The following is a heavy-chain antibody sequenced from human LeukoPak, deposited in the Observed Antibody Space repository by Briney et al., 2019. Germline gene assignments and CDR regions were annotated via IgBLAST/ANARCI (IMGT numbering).Heavy chain of an antibody. CDR2: IYYSGST. D-gene: IGHD3-16*02. CDR1: GGSFSGYY. J-gene: IGHJ3*02. V-gene: IGHV4-34*09. CDR3: ARAVYDYVWGSYRYPLQSFDI. Sequence: SETLSLTCAVYGGSFSGYYWSWIRQPPGKGLEWIGYIYYSGSTYYNPSLKSRVTISVDTSKNQFSLKLSSVTAADTAVYYCARAVYDYVWGSYRYPLQSFDIWGQGTMVTVSS.